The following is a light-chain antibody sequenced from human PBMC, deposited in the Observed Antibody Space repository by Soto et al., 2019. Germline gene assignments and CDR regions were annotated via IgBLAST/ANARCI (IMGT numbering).Light chain of an antibody. CDR1: QSISNY. CDR2: DAS. J-gene: IGKJ3*01. V-gene: IGKV3-11*01. CDR3: HQYGSSPFT. Sequence: EIVLTQSPATLSLSPGERATLSCRASQSISNYLLWFQQKPGQAPRLLIYDASTRATGIPARFSGSGSGTDFTLTISSLEPEDFAVYYCHQYGSSPFTFGPGTKVDIK.